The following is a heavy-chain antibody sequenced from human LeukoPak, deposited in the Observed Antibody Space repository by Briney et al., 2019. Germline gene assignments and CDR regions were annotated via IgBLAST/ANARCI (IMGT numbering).Heavy chain of an antibody. CDR2: IYYSGST. V-gene: IGHV4-39*01. CDR3: ARHSRSVDYGSGSYTWDY. D-gene: IGHD3-10*01. CDR1: GGSVSSIIYY. Sequence: SETLSLTCTVSGGSVSSIIYYWGWIRQPPGKGLEWIGTIYYSGSTYYNVSLKSRVTISVDTSRNQFSLKLSSVTAADTAVYYCARHSRSVDYGSGSYTWDYWGQGTLVTVSS. J-gene: IGHJ4*02.